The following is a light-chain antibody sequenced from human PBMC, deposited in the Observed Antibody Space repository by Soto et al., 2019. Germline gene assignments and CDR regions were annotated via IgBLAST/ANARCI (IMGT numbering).Light chain of an antibody. V-gene: IGLV1-36*01. Sequence: QSVLTQPPSVSEAPRQRVTISCSGSSSNIGNNAVNWYQQLPGKAPKLLIYYDDLLPSGVSDRFSGSKSDTSASLAISGLQSEDEADYYCATWDDSLNGDVFGTGTKLTVL. CDR3: ATWDDSLNGDV. CDR1: SSNIGNNA. CDR2: YDD. J-gene: IGLJ1*01.